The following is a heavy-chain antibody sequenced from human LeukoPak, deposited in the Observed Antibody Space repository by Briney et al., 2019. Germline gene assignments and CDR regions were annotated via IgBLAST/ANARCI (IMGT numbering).Heavy chain of an antibody. CDR3: ARAAWSGYYYYYYYMDV. V-gene: IGHV3-74*01. D-gene: IGHD3-3*01. CDR1: GFNFSSYW. Sequence: GGSLRLSCAASGFNFSSYWMHWVRQAPGKGLVWVSRINSDGSSTSYADSVKGRFTISRDNAKNTLYLQMNSLRAEDTAVYYCARAAWSGYYYYYYYMDVWGKGTTVTVSS. J-gene: IGHJ6*03. CDR2: INSDGSST.